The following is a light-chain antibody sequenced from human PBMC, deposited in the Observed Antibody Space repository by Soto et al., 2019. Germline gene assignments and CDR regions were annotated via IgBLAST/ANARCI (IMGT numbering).Light chain of an antibody. CDR1: QSVSSN. J-gene: IGKJ1*01. Sequence: EIVMTQSPATLSESPGERATLSCRASQSVSSNLAWYQQKPGQAPRLLIYGASTRATGIPARFSGSGSGTEFTLTISSLQSEDFAVYYCQQYNNWPRTFGQGTKVEIQ. V-gene: IGKV3-15*01. CDR3: QQYNNWPRT. CDR2: GAS.